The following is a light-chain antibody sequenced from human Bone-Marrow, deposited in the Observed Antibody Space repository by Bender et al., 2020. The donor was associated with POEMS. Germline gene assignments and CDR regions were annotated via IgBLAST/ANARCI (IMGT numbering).Light chain of an antibody. CDR2: EGS. Sequence: QSALTQPASVSGSPGQSITISCTGISSDVGSYNLVSWYQQHPGKAPQLMIYEGSRRPSGVSNRFSGSKSGNTASLTISGLLPEDEADYYCCSYAGTSSWVFGGGTKLTVL. CDR3: CSYAGTSSWV. V-gene: IGLV2-23*01. J-gene: IGLJ3*02. CDR1: SSDVGSYNL.